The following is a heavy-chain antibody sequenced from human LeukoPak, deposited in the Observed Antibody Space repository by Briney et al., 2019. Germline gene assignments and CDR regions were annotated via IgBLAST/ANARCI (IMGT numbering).Heavy chain of an antibody. D-gene: IGHD3-3*01. CDR3: AKPNRLYDFWSGYPDY. CDR1: GFTFSSYG. CDR2: IRYDGSNK. V-gene: IGHV3-30*02. Sequence: PGRSLRLSCAASGFTFSSYGMHWVRQAPGKGLEWVAFIRYDGSNKYYADSVKGRFTISRDNSKNTLYLQMNSLRAEDTAVYYCAKPNRLYDFWSGYPDYWGQGTLVTVSS. J-gene: IGHJ4*02.